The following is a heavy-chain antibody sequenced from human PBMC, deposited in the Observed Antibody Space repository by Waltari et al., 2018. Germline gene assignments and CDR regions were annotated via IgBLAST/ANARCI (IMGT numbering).Heavy chain of an antibody. Sequence: QVQLVQSGAEVKKPGSSVKVSCKASGGTFSSYAISWVRQAPGQGLEWRGRVIPTFGTANYARKFKGRVTMTADKSTSTAYMGLSSLRSEDTAVYYCARDRDRSSWFTIKDWYCDLWGRGTLVTVSS. J-gene: IGHJ2*01. V-gene: IGHV1-69*08. CDR1: GGTFSSYA. D-gene: IGHD6-13*01. CDR2: VIPTFGTA. CDR3: ARDRDRSSWFTIKDWYCDL.